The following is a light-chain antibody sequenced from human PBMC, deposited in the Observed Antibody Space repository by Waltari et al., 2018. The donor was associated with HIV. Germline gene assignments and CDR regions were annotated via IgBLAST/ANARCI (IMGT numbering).Light chain of an antibody. CDR2: DVT. J-gene: IGLJ2*01. CDR3: CSYAGSYTLI. CDR1: SGDVGGSNY. V-gene: IGLV2-11*01. Sequence: QSALTQPRSVSGSPGQPVTISCTGSSGDVGGSNYFSWYQHHPGKAPRLLIYDVTTRPSGVPDRFSGSKSGNTASLTISGLQAEDEADYYCCSYAGSYTLIFGGGTQLTVL.